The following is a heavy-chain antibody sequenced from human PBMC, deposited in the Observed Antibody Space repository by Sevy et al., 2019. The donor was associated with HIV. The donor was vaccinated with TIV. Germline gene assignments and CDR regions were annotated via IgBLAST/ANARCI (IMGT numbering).Heavy chain of an antibody. V-gene: IGHV1-69*13. Sequence: ASVKVSCKASGGTFSSYAISWVRQAPGQGLAWMGEIIPIFGTANYAQKFQGRVTITADESTSTAYMELSSLRSEDTAVYYCARRRFLDHAFDIWGQGTMVTVSS. CDR2: IIPIFGTA. D-gene: IGHD3-3*01. J-gene: IGHJ3*02. CDR1: GGTFSSYA. CDR3: ARRRFLDHAFDI.